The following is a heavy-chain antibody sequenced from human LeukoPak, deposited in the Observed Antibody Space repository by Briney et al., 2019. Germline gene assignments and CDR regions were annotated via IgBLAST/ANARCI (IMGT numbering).Heavy chain of an antibody. Sequence: SVKVSCKVSGGTFSSYAISWVRQAPGQGLEWVGRIIPILGIANYAQKFQGRVPITADKSTSTAYMELSSLRSEDTAVYYCARESITIFGVVIMDYYYYGMDVWGQGTTVTVSS. J-gene: IGHJ6*02. CDR2: IIPILGIA. CDR1: GGTFSSYA. D-gene: IGHD3-3*01. V-gene: IGHV1-69*04. CDR3: ARESITIFGVVIMDYYYYGMDV.